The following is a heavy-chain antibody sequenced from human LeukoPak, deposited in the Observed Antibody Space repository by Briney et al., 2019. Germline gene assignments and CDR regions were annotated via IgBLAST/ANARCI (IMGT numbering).Heavy chain of an antibody. D-gene: IGHD3-9*01. CDR1: GGSFNGYY. CDR2: INDSRST. V-gene: IGHV4-34*01. Sequence: ASETLSLTCAVHGGSFNGYYWSWIRQPPGKGLEWIGEINDSRSTKYNPSLKSRVTISVDTSKNQFSLKLNSVTAADTAVYYCARGPPVVYDVLTGYYRFDYWGQGTLVTVSS. J-gene: IGHJ4*02. CDR3: ARGPPVVYDVLTGYYRFDY.